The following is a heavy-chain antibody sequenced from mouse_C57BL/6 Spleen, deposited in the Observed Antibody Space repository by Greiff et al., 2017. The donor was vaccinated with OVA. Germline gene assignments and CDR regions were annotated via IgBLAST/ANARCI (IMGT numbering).Heavy chain of an antibody. CDR2: IWSDGST. Sequence: QVHVKQSGPGLVAPSQSLSITCTVSGFSLTSYGVHWVRQPPGKGLEWLVVIWSDGSTTYNSALKSRLSISKDNSKSQVFLKMNSLQTDDTAMYYCARHWYGNYGYAMDYWGQGTSVTVSS. J-gene: IGHJ4*01. CDR1: GFSLTSYG. D-gene: IGHD2-10*02. CDR3: ARHWYGNYGYAMDY. V-gene: IGHV2-6-1*01.